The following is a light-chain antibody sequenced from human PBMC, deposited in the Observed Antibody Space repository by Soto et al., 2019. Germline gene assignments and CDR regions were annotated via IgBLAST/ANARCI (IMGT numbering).Light chain of an antibody. Sequence: EIVMTQSPATLSVSPGERATLSCRASQSLSSNLAWYQQKPGQATRLLIYGASSRATGLPARFSGSGSGTEFTLTISSLQSEDFAVYYCQQYHNWPPTFGQGTNLEIK. CDR1: QSLSSN. CDR3: QQYHNWPPT. V-gene: IGKV3-15*01. J-gene: IGKJ2*01. CDR2: GAS.